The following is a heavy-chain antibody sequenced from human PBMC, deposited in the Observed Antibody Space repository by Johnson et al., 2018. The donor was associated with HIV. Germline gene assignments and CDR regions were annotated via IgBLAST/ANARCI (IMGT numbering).Heavy chain of an antibody. Sequence: QVQLVESGGGLVQPGGSLRLSCAASGFTFSSYAMHWVRQAPGKGLEWVSRINSDGSSTSYADSVKGRFTISRDNSKNTLYLQMNSLRAEDTAVYYCAKIIGYSSGLEIWGQGTMVTVSS. D-gene: IGHD6-19*01. J-gene: IGHJ3*02. CDR1: GFTFSSYA. V-gene: IGHV3-NL1*01. CDR2: INSDGSST. CDR3: AKIIGYSSGLEI.